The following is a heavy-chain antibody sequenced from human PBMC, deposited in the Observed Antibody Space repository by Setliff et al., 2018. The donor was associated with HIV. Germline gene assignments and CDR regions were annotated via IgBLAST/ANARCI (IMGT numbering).Heavy chain of an antibody. V-gene: IGHV3-48*01. CDR1: GFTFSYYS. CDR3: ARGVVVAAHNWFDP. J-gene: IGHJ5*02. Sequence: LRLSCAASGFTFSYYSMNWVRQAPGKGLEWVSYISSSRDTIYYADSVKGRFTISRDNAKNSLYLQMNSLRAEDTAIYYCARGVVVAAHNWFDPWGQGTLVTVSP. D-gene: IGHD2-15*01. CDR2: ISSSRDTI.